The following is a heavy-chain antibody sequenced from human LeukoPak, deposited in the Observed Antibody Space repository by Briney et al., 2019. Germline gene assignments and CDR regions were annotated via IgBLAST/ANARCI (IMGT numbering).Heavy chain of an antibody. CDR2: INPNSGGT. V-gene: IGHV1-2*02. CDR1: GYTFTGYY. J-gene: IGHJ4*02. Sequence: ASVKVTCKASGYTFTGYYMHWVRQAPGQGLEWMGWINPNSGGTNYAQKFQGRVTMTRDTSISTAYMELSRLRSDDTAVYYCASPLMIQLWFPDYWGQGTLVTVSS. D-gene: IGHD5-18*01. CDR3: ASPLMIQLWFPDY.